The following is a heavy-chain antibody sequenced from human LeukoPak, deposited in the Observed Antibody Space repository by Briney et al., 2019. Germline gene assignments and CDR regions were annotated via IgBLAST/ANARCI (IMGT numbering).Heavy chain of an antibody. D-gene: IGHD6-19*01. J-gene: IGHJ4*02. CDR1: GYTFTDYF. CDR3: AKGDPLGGAVAGRFGS. Sequence: ASVKVSCKASGYTFTDYFLHWVRQAPGQGLEWMGWINPNSGGTIYAQKFQARVTMTTDTSISTAYMELSRLTSDDTAVYYCAKGDPLGGAVAGRFGSWGQGALVTVSS. V-gene: IGHV1-2*02. CDR2: INPNSGGT.